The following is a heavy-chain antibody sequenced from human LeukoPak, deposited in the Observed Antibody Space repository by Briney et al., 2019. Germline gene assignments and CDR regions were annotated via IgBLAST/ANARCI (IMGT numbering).Heavy chain of an antibody. CDR3: ARDSKYYDFWSGYSYNWFDP. CDR2: IIPILGIA. D-gene: IGHD3-3*01. Sequence: SVKVSCKASGGTFSSYTISWVRQAPGQGLEWMGRIIPILGIANYAQKFQGRVTITGDKSTSTAYMELSSLRSEDTAVYYCARDSKYYDFWSGYSYNWFDPWGQGTLVTVSS. J-gene: IGHJ5*02. V-gene: IGHV1-69*04. CDR1: GGTFSSYT.